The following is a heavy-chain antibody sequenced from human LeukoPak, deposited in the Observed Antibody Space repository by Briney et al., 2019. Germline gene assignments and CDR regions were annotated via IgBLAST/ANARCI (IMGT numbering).Heavy chain of an antibody. J-gene: IGHJ4*02. V-gene: IGHV3-30*03. Sequence: PGRSLRLSCAASGFTFSNFAIHWVRQAPGKGLEWVAVILYDGRNKYYGDSVEGRFTISRDNAKNSLYLQMNSLRAEDTAVYYCASDGYCSSTSCYPLGYWGQGTLVTVSS. CDR3: ASDGYCSSTSCYPLGY. D-gene: IGHD2-2*01. CDR2: ILYDGRNK. CDR1: GFTFSNFA.